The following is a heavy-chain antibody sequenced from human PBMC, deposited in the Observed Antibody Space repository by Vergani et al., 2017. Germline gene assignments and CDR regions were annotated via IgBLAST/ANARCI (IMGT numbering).Heavy chain of an antibody. D-gene: IGHD3-3*01. J-gene: IGHJ6*03. Sequence: QVQLQESGPGLVKPSETLSLTCAVSGYSISSGYYWGWIRQPPGKGLEWIGSIYHSGSTYYNPSLKSRVTISVHTSKNQFSLKLSSVTAADTAVYYCARHASITISHYYYYYMDVWGKGTTVTVSS. CDR2: IYHSGST. CDR3: ARHASITISHYYYYYMDV. CDR1: GYSISSGYY. V-gene: IGHV4-38-2*01.